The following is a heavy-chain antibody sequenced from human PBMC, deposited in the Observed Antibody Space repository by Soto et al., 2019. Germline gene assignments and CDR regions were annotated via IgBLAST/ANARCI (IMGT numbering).Heavy chain of an antibody. Sequence: PSETLSLTCAVYGGSFSGYYWSWIRQPPGKGLEWIGEINHSGSTNYNPSLKSRVTISVDTSKNQFSLKLSSVTAADTAVYYCAREGPDYDFWSGYEGDNWFDPWGQGTLVTVSS. J-gene: IGHJ5*02. V-gene: IGHV4-34*01. CDR3: AREGPDYDFWSGYEGDNWFDP. CDR1: GGSFSGYY. CDR2: INHSGST. D-gene: IGHD3-3*01.